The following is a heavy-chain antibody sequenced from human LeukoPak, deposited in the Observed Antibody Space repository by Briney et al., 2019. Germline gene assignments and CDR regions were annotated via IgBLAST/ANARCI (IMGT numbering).Heavy chain of an antibody. CDR2: IYTSGST. D-gene: IGHD5-18*01. CDR1: GGSISSYY. Sequence: PSETLSLTCTVSGGSISSYYWSWIRQRDGKGLERIGRIYTSGSTNYNPSLKSRVTMSVDTSKNQFSLKLSSVTAADTAVYYCARDALQLWDAFDIWGQGTMVTVSS. V-gene: IGHV4-4*07. J-gene: IGHJ3*02. CDR3: ARDALQLWDAFDI.